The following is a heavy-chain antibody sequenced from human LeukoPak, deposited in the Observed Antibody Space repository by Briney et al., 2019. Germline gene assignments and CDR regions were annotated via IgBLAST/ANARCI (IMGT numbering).Heavy chain of an antibody. Sequence: SETLSLTCAVSGYSISSGYYWGWIRQPPGKGLEWIGSIYHSGSTYYNPSLKSRVTISVDTSKNQFSLKLSSVTAADTAVYYLARHSAGYCSAGSCYHDYYYYMDVWGKGTTVTVSS. J-gene: IGHJ6*03. CDR2: IYHSGST. D-gene: IGHD2-15*01. V-gene: IGHV4-38-2*01. CDR1: GYSISSGYY. CDR3: ARHSAGYCSAGSCYHDYYYYMDV.